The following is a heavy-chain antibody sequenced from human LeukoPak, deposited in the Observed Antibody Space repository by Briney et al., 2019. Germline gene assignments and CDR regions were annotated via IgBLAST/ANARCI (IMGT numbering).Heavy chain of an antibody. Sequence: PGGSLRLSCAGSGFTFSTSWMHWVRQAPGQGLVWVSRINSDGSTINYADSVRGRFTVSRDNAKNTLYLEMSRLRAEDTAVYFCTRDNAYMFDYWGQGTQVAVSS. CDR1: GFTFSTSW. V-gene: IGHV3-74*01. J-gene: IGHJ4*02. CDR3: TRDNAYMFDY. D-gene: IGHD2-2*01. CDR2: INSDGSTI.